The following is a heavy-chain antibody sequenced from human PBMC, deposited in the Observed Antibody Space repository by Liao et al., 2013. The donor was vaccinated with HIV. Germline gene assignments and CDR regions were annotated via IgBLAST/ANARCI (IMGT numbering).Heavy chain of an antibody. V-gene: IGHV4-59*02. J-gene: IGHJ6*03. Sequence: QVQLQESGPGLVKPSETLSLSCVVSGGSVNSYYWGWIRHVPGKGLEWIGNIYYSGSTNYSPSLKSRVTMSVDTSKNEFSLRLTSVTAADTALYFCARVKESPLVTRKQHFYYHFMDVWGRGTTVTVSS. CDR2: IYYSGST. D-gene: IGHD6-13*01. CDR1: GGSVNSYY. CDR3: ARVKESPLVTRKQHFYYHFMDV.